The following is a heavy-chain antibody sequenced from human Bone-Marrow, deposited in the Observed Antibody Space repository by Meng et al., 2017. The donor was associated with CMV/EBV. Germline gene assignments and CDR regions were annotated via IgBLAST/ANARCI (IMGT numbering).Heavy chain of an antibody. J-gene: IGHJ6*02. CDR1: GFIFHDYA. D-gene: IGHD2-15*01. CDR2: ISGGGRST. CDR3: AKDRILCSGTSCYSRYYYDFGMDA. Sequence: GESLKISCAASGFIFHDYAMAWVRQAPGKGLEWVSTISGGGRSTYYADSVKGRFTISRDNSKDTVFLQMNSLRAQDTAVYFCAKDRILCSGTSCYSRYYYDFGMDAWGLGNTVTGSS. V-gene: IGHV3-23*01.